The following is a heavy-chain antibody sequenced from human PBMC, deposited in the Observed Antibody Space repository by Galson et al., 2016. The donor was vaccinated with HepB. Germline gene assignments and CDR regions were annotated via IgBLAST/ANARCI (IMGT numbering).Heavy chain of an antibody. CDR3: ASLQGYGDYGAYRYCSKDV. D-gene: IGHD4-17*01. V-gene: IGHV3-30-3*01. Sequence: SLRLSCAASGFTFSRNAFHWVRQAPGKGLEWVAVISYDGNNKKYLDSVKGRFTIPRDNSYNTVYLQTNSLRADDTAVYYCASLQGYGDYGAYRYCSKDVWGQGTTVTVSS. CDR1: GFTFSRNA. CDR2: ISYDGNNK. J-gene: IGHJ6*02.